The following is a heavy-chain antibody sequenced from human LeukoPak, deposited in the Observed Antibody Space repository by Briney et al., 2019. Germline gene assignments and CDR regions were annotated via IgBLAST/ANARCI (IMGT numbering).Heavy chain of an antibody. Sequence: GGSLRLSCAASGFTFSRDWMHWGREAPGEGVGWVSRIYSDGAKRDYAESVKSGVTISRDNAKRTVYMQKNRLRDEDTAVYFFEGNATGLPKYRGQGSLVTVSS. CDR3: EGNATGLPKY. V-gene: IGHV3-74*01. CDR2: IYSDGAKR. CDR1: GFTFSRDW. D-gene: IGHD3-9*01. J-gene: IGHJ4*02.